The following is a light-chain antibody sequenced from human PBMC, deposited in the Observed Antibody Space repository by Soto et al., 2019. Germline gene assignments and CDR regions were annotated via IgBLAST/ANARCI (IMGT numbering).Light chain of an antibody. CDR2: DAS. CDR1: QSVSNY. CDR3: QQRKSRLT. Sequence: DIVLTQSPATLSLSPGERATLSCRASQSVSNYLAWYQQKPGQAPRLLIYDASNGAPGIPARFSGSGSAADFSLTISRQEPEDFADYYCQQRKSRLTFGGGTKVEIK. V-gene: IGKV3-11*01. J-gene: IGKJ4*01.